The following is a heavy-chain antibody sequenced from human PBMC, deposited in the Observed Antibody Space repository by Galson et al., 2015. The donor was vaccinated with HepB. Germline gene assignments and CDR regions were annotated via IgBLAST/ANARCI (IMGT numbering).Heavy chain of an antibody. Sequence: SLRLSCAASGFTFSSYAMSWVRQAPGKGLEWVSAISGSGGSTYYADSVKGRFTISRDNSKNTLCLQMNSLRAEDTAVYYCAKDYYDLFVGFDYWGQGTLVTVSS. J-gene: IGHJ4*02. D-gene: IGHD3-22*01. CDR1: GFTFSSYA. CDR2: ISGSGGST. CDR3: AKDYYDLFVGFDY. V-gene: IGHV3-23*01.